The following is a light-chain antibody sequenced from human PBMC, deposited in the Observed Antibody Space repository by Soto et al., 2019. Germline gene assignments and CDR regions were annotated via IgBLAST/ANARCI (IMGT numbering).Light chain of an antibody. CDR1: QSISVTY. CDR3: QQYHTSPLT. CDR2: GAS. V-gene: IGKV3-20*01. J-gene: IGKJ1*01. Sequence: EIVLTPSPGTLSLSPGERATLSFRSSQSISVTYLAWYQQKRGQAPRRLIYGASIRATGIPDRFSGSGSGTDFTLTISRLEPEDFALYYCQQYHTSPLTFGQGTKVDIK.